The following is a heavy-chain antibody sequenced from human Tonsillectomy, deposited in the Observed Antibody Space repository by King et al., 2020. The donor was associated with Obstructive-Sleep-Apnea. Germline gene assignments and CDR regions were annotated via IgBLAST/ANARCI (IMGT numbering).Heavy chain of an antibody. CDR2: IIPIFGTT. CDR1: GGTFSTYA. J-gene: IGHJ4*02. CDR3: ARAPSGYSTYEPLYY. Sequence: VQLVESGAGVKKPGSPVKVSCKASGGTFSTYAISWVRQAPGQGLEWMGGIIPIFGTTNYAQKFQGRVTITADESTSTAYMELSSLRSEDTAVYYCARAPSGYSTYEPLYYWGQGTLVTVSS. D-gene: IGHD5-12*01. V-gene: IGHV1-69*01.